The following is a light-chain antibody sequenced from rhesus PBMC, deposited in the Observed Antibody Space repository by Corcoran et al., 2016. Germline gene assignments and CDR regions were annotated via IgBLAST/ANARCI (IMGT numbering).Light chain of an antibody. J-gene: IGKJ3*01. V-gene: IGKV1-25*01. CDR2: EAS. CDR3: QHYSSTPFT. Sequence: DIQMTQSPSSLSASVGDRVTITCRASQGISNDLAWYQQKPGETPKLLIYEASNLQSGIPSRFSGSGSGTDFTHTISSLQPEDFASYYVQHYSSTPFTFGPGTKLDIK. CDR1: QGISND.